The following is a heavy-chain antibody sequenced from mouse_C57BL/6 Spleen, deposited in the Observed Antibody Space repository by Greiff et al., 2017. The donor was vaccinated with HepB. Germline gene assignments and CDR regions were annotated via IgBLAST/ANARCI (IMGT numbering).Heavy chain of an antibody. Sequence: QVQLQQPGAELVRPGSSVKLSCKASGYTFTSYWMHWVKQRPIQGLEWIGNIDPSDSETHYNQKFKDKATLTVDKSSSTAYMQLSSLTSEDSAVYYCARVYDYDGWYFDVWGTGTTVTVSS. J-gene: IGHJ1*03. CDR2: IDPSDSET. V-gene: IGHV1-52*01. CDR3: ARVYDYDGWYFDV. CDR1: GYTFTSYW. D-gene: IGHD2-4*01.